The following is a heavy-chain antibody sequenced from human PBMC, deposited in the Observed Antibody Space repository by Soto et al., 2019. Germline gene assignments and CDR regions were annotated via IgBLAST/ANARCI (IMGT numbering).Heavy chain of an antibody. Sequence: PGESLKISCKGSGYSFTSYWIGWVLQIPWKGLEWMGIIYPGDSDTRYSPSFQGQVTISADKSISTAYLQWSSLKASDTAMYYCARRTRDGGWGSYRSDFDYAVQGNRVTVSS. CDR2: IYPGDSDT. CDR3: ARRTRDGGWGSYRSDFDY. V-gene: IGHV5-51*01. J-gene: IGHJ4*02. D-gene: IGHD3-16*02. CDR1: GYSFTSYW.